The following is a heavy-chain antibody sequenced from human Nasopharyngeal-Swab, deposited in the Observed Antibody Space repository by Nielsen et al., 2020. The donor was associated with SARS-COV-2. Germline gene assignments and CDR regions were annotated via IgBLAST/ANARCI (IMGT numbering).Heavy chain of an antibody. V-gene: IGHV3-21*01. CDR2: ISSSSSYI. CDR1: GFTFNNYN. Sequence: GESLKISCAASGFTFNNYNFNWVRQAPGKGLEWVSSISSSSSYIDYADSVKGRFTISRDNDKNSLYLQMNSLRAEDTAVYYCARDGLDYDFWSAYFMDVWGQGTTVTVSS. CDR3: ARDGLDYDFWSAYFMDV. J-gene: IGHJ6*02. D-gene: IGHD3-3*01.